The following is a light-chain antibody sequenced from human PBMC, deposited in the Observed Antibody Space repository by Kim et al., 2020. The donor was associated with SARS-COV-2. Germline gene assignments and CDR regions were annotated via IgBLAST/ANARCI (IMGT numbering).Light chain of an antibody. CDR2: GAS. J-gene: IGKJ4*01. V-gene: IGKV3-15*01. Sequence: EIVMTQSPATLSVSPGESATLSCRASLSVSSNLAWYQHKVGQAPRLLIYGASTRATGIPARFSCSGSGTECTLTNSSLQSEDFAVYYWQQYNNWPPVTFGGRATV. CDR3: QQYNNWPPVT. CDR1: LSVSSN.